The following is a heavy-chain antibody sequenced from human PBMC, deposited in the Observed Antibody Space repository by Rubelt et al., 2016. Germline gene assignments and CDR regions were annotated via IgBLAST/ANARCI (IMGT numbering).Heavy chain of an antibody. J-gene: IGHJ6*02. CDR2: INTDGSAT. CDR3: ARDGRRGYDLDV. CDR1: GFSFSALW. V-gene: IGHV3-74*01. Sequence: GGGLVQPGGSLRLSCAASGFSFSALWMHWVRQTPGKGLVWVSLINTDGSATTYADSVRGRFTVSRDNAKNAVFLQMNSLRPDDTAVYYCARDGRRGYDLDVWGQGTTVTVSS.